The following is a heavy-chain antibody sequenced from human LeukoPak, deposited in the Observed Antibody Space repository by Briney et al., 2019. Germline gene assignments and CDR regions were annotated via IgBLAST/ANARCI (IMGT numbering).Heavy chain of an antibody. D-gene: IGHD3-22*01. V-gene: IGHV4-59*01. CDR2: IYYSGST. CDR3: ARAPYYYDSSGEGV. CDR1: GGSISSYY. Sequence: SETLSLTCTVSGGSISSYYWSWIRQPPGKGLEWIGYIYYSGSTNYNPSLKSRVTIPLDTSKNQFSLKLSSVTAADTAVYYCARAPYYYDSSGEGVWGQGTLVTVSS. J-gene: IGHJ4*02.